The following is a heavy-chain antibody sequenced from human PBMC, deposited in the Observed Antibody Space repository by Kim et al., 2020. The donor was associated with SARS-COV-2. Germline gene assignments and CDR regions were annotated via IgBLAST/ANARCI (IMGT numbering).Heavy chain of an antibody. D-gene: IGHD3-10*01. CDR2: ISGSGVDT. J-gene: IGHJ4*02. Sequence: GGSLRLSCVASGITFSRYGLSWVRQAPGKGLEWVSAISGSGVDTYYTDSVRGRFTISRDNSKYTLYLQLNSLRVEDTAVYYCVTAPYGSKYYFDYWGQGT. CDR1: GITFSRYG. CDR3: VTAPYGSKYYFDY. V-gene: IGHV3-23*01.